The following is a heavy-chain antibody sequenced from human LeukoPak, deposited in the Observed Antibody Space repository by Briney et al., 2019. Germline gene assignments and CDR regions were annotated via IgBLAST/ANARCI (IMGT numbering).Heavy chain of an antibody. CDR1: GYTFTSYD. CDR2: MNPNSGNT. D-gene: IGHD3-22*01. Sequence: ASVKVSCKASGYTFTSYDINWVRQATGQGLEWMGWMNPNSGNTGYAQKFQGRVTMTRNTSISTAYMELSSLRSEDTAVYYCARVPGYYYDSSGYLNDAFDIWGQGTMVTVSS. CDR3: ARVPGYYYDSSGYLNDAFDI. J-gene: IGHJ3*02. V-gene: IGHV1-8*01.